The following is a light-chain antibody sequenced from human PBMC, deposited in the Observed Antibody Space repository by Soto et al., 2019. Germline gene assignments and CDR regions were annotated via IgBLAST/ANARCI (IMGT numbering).Light chain of an antibody. CDR1: QIVSSL. CDR2: DAS. J-gene: IGKJ4*01. CDR3: QQSSNWPLT. V-gene: IGKV3-11*01. Sequence: EIVLTQSPATLSLSPGERATLSCRASQIVSSLLAWYQQKSGQPPRLLVSDASKRATGVPARFSGSGSGTDLTLIISSLEPEDVAIYYCQQSSNWPLTFGAGTKVEIK.